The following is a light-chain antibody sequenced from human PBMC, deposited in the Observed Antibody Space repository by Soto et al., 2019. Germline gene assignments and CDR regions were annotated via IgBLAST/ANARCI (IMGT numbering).Light chain of an antibody. CDR3: CSYAGNGAWV. J-gene: IGLJ3*02. V-gene: IGLV2-23*02. CDR2: EVN. CDR1: GGGVGNYDL. Sequence: QSALTQPASVSGSPGQSITISCAGSGGGVGNYDLLSWYQQLPGKAPKLIIFEVNRRPSGVSDRFSGSKSVNTASLTISGLQAEDEAEFFFCSYAGNGAWVLGRATKLTVL.